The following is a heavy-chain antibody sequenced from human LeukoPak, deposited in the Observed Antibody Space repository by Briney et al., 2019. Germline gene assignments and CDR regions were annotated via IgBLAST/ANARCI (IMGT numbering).Heavy chain of an antibody. D-gene: IGHD6-13*01. CDR1: GFTFSSYS. CDR3: AREATGIAPFFDY. CDR2: ISSSSSYI. Sequence: PGGSLRLSCAASGFTFSSYSMNWVRQAPGKGLEWVSSISSSSSYIYYADSVKGRFTISRDNAKNSLYLQMNSLRAEDTAVYYCAREATGIAPFFDYWGQGTLVTVSS. J-gene: IGHJ4*02. V-gene: IGHV3-21*01.